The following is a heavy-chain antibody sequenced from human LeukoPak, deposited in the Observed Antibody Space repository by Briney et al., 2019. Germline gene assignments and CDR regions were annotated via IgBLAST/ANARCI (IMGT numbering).Heavy chain of an antibody. J-gene: IGHJ6*02. CDR3: ARASDIVVVVAATSGMDV. V-gene: IGHV3-30-3*01. CDR1: GFTFSSYA. Sequence: GGSLRLSCAASGFTFSSYAMHWVRQAPGKGLEWVAVISYDGSNKYYADSVKGRFTISRDNFKNTLYLQMNSLRAEDTAVYYCARASDIVVVVAATSGMDVWGQGTSVTVS. D-gene: IGHD2-15*01. CDR2: ISYDGSNK.